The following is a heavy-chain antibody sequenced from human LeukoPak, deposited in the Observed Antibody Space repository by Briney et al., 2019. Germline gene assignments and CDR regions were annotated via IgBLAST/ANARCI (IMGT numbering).Heavy chain of an antibody. D-gene: IGHD1-26*01. Sequence: PGGSLRLSCAASGFTFSSYDIHWVRQAPGKGLEWVAAIWHDGSNEYYVHSVKGRFTISRDNSKNTLYLQMNSLRAEDTAVYYCARDNSRSLDYWGQGTLVTVSS. CDR1: GFTFSSYD. J-gene: IGHJ4*02. CDR2: IWHDGSNE. CDR3: ARDNSRSLDY. V-gene: IGHV3-33*01.